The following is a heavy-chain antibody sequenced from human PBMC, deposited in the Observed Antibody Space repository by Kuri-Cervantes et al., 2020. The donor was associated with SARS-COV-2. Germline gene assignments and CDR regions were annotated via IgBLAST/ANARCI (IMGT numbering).Heavy chain of an antibody. CDR2: INPNSGGT. D-gene: IGHD2-2*01. CDR1: GYTFTGYY. V-gene: IGHV1-2*04. Sequence: ASVKVSCKASGYTFTGYYMHWVRQAPGQGLEWMGWINPNSGGTNYAQKFQGWVTMTRDTSISTAYMELSRLRSDDTAVYYCARALGYCCSTSCSYWNYYYYCMDVWGQGTTVTISS. J-gene: IGHJ6*02. CDR3: ARALGYCCSTSCSYWNYYYYCMDV.